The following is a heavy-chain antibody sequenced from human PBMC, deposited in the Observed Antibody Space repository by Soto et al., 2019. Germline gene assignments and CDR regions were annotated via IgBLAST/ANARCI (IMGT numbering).Heavy chain of an antibody. CDR2: IGPGGRST. V-gene: IGHV3-23*01. CDR3: AKIRPSIDY. J-gene: IGHJ4*02. D-gene: IGHD3-16*01. CDR1: GFTFNSYA. Sequence: EVQLLESGGGLVQPGGSLRLSCAASGFTFNSYAMTWVRQAPGKGLEWVSTIGPGGRSTYPADSGKGRFTLSRDKSKNTLYLQINSLRAEDAAVYYCAKIRPSIDYWGQGTLVTVSS.